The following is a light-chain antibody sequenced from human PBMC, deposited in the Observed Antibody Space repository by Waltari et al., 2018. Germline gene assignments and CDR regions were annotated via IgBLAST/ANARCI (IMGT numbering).Light chain of an antibody. CDR3: SSYAGSTYYV. CDR2: EVT. CDR1: SSDVGSYHS. Sequence: QSALTQPPSASGSPGQSVTISCTGASSDVGSYHSVSWYQHHPGKAPKLLIYEVTKRPSGVPDRFSGSKSGNTASLTVSGLLAEDEADYYCSSYAGSTYYVFGTGTKVAVL. J-gene: IGLJ1*01. V-gene: IGLV2-8*01.